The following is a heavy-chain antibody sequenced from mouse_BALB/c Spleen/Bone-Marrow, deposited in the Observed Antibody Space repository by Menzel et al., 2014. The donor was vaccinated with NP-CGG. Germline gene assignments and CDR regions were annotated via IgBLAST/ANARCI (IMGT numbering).Heavy chain of an antibody. D-gene: IGHD1-1*01. Sequence: VQRVESGAELVKPGASVKLSCKASGYTFTSYWMHWVKRRPGQGLEWIGEINPSNGRTNYNEKFKSKATLTVDKSSSTAYMQLSSLTSEDSAVYYCARRTTTVVATDYWGQGTTLTVSS. J-gene: IGHJ2*01. CDR3: ARRTTTVVATDY. CDR2: INPSNGRT. CDR1: GYTFTSYW. V-gene: IGHV1S81*02.